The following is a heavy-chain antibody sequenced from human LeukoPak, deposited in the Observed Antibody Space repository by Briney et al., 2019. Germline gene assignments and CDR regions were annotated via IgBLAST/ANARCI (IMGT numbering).Heavy chain of an antibody. J-gene: IGHJ3*02. Sequence: PSETLSLTCTVSGGSISSISYYWGWIRQHPGKGLEWIGSIYYSGSTYYNPSLKSRVTISVDTSRNKFSLKLTSVTAADTAVYYCAREDSDNTDGAFDIWGQGTVVTVSS. CDR1: GGSISSISYY. D-gene: IGHD1-14*01. V-gene: IGHV4-39*02. CDR3: AREDSDNTDGAFDI. CDR2: IYYSGST.